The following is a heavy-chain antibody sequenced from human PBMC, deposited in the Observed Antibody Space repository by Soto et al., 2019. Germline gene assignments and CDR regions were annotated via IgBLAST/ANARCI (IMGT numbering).Heavy chain of an antibody. CDR1: GGSLSSYY. D-gene: IGHD3-16*02. V-gene: IGHV4-59*08. CDR2: IYYSGIT. Sequence: QVQLQESGPGLVKPSENLSLTCTVSGGSLSSYYWSWIRQPPGKGLEWIGYIYYSGITNYNPSLKSRVTLSVDTSKNQFSLKLSSVTAADTAVYYCARLYGLDAFDIWGQGTMVTVSS. J-gene: IGHJ3*02. CDR3: ARLYGLDAFDI.